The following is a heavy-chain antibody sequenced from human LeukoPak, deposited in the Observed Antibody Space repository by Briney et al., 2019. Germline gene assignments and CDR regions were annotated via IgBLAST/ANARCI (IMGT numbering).Heavy chain of an antibody. D-gene: IGHD3-22*01. CDR2: ISSSSSYI. V-gene: IGHV3-21*01. J-gene: IGHJ3*02. Sequence: GGSLRLSCAASGFTFSSYSMNWVRQAPGKGLEWVSSISSSSSYIYYADSVKGRFTISRDNAKNSLYLQMNSLRAEDTAVYYCARRAPYYYDSSGYYLRRDAFDIWGQGTMVTVSS. CDR3: ARRAPYYYDSSGYYLRRDAFDI. CDR1: GFTFSSYS.